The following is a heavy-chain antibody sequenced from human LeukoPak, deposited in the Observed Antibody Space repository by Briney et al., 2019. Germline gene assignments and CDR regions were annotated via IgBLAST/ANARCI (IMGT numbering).Heavy chain of an antibody. D-gene: IGHD6-19*01. Sequence: SETLSLTCAVSGGSFSNYYWSCIRQSPEKGLEWIGEINHSGDTNYNPSLKSRVTISIDTSKNQFSLKLSSVTAADTAVYYCARLGWQWLVYAFDIWGQGTMVTVSS. J-gene: IGHJ3*02. CDR3: ARLGWQWLVYAFDI. V-gene: IGHV4-34*01. CDR1: GGSFSNYY. CDR2: INHSGDT.